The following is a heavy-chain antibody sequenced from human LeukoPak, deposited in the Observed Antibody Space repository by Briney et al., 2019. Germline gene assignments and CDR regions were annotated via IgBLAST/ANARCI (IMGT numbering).Heavy chain of an antibody. CDR1: GFTFSSYG. J-gene: IGHJ4*02. V-gene: IGHV3-30*18. CDR3: AKDSGTYGDRSWLDY. CDR2: ISYDGSNK. Sequence: PGGSLRLSCAASGFTFSSYGMHWVRQATGKGLEWVAVISYDGSNKYYADSVKGRFTISRDNSKNTLYLQMNSLRAEDTAVYYCAKDSGTYGDRSWLDYWGQGTLVTVSS. D-gene: IGHD4-17*01.